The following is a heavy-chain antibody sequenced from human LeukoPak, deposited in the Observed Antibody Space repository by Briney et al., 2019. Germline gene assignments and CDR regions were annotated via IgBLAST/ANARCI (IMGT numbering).Heavy chain of an antibody. CDR1: GYTLTSYG. Sequence: ASVKVSCKASGYTLTSYGMKWVRQAPGQGLEWMGWISADNANRNYAQKLQGRVTMTRDTSISTAYMELGRLRSDDTAVYYCARDSYDSSGYPTFDAFDIWGQGTMVTVSS. CDR3: ARDSYDSSGYPTFDAFDI. D-gene: IGHD3-22*01. CDR2: ISADNANR. V-gene: IGHV1-18*01. J-gene: IGHJ3*02.